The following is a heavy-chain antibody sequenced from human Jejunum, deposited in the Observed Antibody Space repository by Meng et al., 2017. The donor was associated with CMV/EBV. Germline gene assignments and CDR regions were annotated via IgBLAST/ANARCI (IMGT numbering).Heavy chain of an antibody. CDR3: ARQPGSLAY. CDR2: ISDDGSNE. Sequence: QVRLVEPGGGVVQPGRSLRLSCTASGFTFSAHAMHWVRQAPGKGLEWVAVISDDGSNEYYADSVKGRFTISRDNSKNTLYLQMNSLRAADTAVYYCARQPGSLAYWGQGTLVTVSS. J-gene: IGHJ4*02. CDR1: GFTFSAHA. V-gene: IGHV3-30-3*01.